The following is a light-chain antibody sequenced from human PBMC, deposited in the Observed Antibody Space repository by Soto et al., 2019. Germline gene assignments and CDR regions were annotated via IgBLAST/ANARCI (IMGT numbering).Light chain of an antibody. CDR3: QQYNSYWT. J-gene: IGKJ1*01. CDR2: HAS. CDR1: QSISSW. V-gene: IGKV1-5*01. Sequence: DIQLTQSPSTLSASLGDRVTITFLASQSISSWLAWYQQKLGKAPKLLIYHASSLESGVPSRFSGSGSGTELPLTISRLQPDDFATYYCQQYNSYWTLGQGTKVEIK.